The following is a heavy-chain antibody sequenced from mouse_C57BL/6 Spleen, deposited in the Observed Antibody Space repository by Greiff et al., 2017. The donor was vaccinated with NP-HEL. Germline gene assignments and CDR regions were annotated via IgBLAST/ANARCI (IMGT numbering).Heavy chain of an antibody. D-gene: IGHD2-1*01. Sequence: VQLQQPGAELVRPGSSVKLSCKASGYTFTSYWMDWVKQRPGQGLEWIGNIYPSDSETHYNQKFKDKATLTVDKSSSTAYMQLSSLTSEDSAVYYCAVSYGKNAMDYWGQGTSVNVSS. CDR2: IYPSDSET. CDR1: GYTFTSYW. CDR3: AVSYGKNAMDY. V-gene: IGHV1-61*01. J-gene: IGHJ4*01.